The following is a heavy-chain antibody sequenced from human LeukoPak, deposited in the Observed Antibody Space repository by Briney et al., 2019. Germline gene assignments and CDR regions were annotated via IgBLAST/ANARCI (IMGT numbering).Heavy chain of an antibody. J-gene: IGHJ4*02. CDR1: GYTFTSYG. D-gene: IGHD3-22*01. CDR2: ISAYNGNT. CDR3: ALGYYDSSGYYYPLDY. Sequence: ASVKVSCKASGYTFTSYGIGWVRQAPGQGLEWMGWISAYNGNTNYAQKLQGRVTMTTDTSTSTAYMELRSLRSDDTAVYYCALGYYDSSGYYYPLDYWGQGTLVTVSS. V-gene: IGHV1-18*01.